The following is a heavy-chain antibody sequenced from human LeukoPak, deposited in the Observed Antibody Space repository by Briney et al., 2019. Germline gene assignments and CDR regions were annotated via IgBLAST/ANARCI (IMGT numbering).Heavy chain of an antibody. Sequence: PSETLSLTCAVYGGSFSGYYWSWIRRPPGKGLEWIGEINHSGSTNYNPSLKSRVTISVDTSKNQFSLKLSSVTAADTAVYYCARGQGYCSGGSCYLVYWGQGTLVTVSS. CDR2: INHSGST. CDR3: ARGQGYCSGGSCYLVY. V-gene: IGHV4-34*01. J-gene: IGHJ4*02. D-gene: IGHD2-15*01. CDR1: GGSFSGYY.